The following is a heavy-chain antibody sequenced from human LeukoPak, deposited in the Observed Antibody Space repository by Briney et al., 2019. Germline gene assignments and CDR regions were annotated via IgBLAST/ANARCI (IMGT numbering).Heavy chain of an antibody. CDR2: IYYSGST. D-gene: IGHD3-3*01. CDR1: GGSISSYY. J-gene: IGHJ5*02. V-gene: IGHV4-59*01. Sequence: PSETLSLTCTVSGGSISSYYWSWIRQPPGKGLEWIGYIYYSGSTNYNPSLKGRVTISVDTSKNQFSLKLSSVTAADTAVYYCARVSRITIFGVVPTRFDPWGQGTLATVSS. CDR3: ARVSRITIFGVVPTRFDP.